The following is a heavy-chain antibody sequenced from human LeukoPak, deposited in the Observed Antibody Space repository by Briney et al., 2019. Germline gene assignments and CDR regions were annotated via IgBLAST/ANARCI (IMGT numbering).Heavy chain of an antibody. CDR2: SYYTGNT. J-gene: IGHJ1*01. D-gene: IGHD6-13*01. CDR3: ARAGGSIAAGGTEGNNFHH. CDR1: DGSISSYY. Sequence: SATQSPTCTVSDGSISSYYCCWIRQPRGKGQEWIWYSYYTGNTNYNPSLKSRVTMSLDTSNSPFSLELRCLTSADTAVYYCARAGGSIAAGGTEGNNFHHWARAPWSPSA. V-gene: IGHV4-59*01.